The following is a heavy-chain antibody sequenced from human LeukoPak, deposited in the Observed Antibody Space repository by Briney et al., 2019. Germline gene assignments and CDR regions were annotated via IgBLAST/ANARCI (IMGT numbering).Heavy chain of an antibody. Sequence: GGSLRLSCAGSGFTFCTNSMSWVRQAPGTGLGWMSYISSGGSTIYYADSVKGRFTISRDNAKNSLYLQMNSLRAEDTAVYYCARDGGGYSYGVAYWGQGTLVTVSS. CDR3: ARDGGGYSYGVAY. D-gene: IGHD5-18*01. CDR2: ISSGGSTI. CDR1: GFTFCTNS. V-gene: IGHV3-48*01. J-gene: IGHJ4*02.